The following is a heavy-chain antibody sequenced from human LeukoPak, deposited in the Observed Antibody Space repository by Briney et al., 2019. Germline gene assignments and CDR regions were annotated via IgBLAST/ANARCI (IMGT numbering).Heavy chain of an antibody. CDR1: GFTFSSYA. Sequence: GGSLRLSCAASGFTFSSYAMHWVRQAPGKGLEYVSAISSNGGSTYYANSVKGRFTISRDNSKNTLYLQMNSLRAEDTAVYYCAKDLKGRTRRYFDYWGQGTLVTVSS. V-gene: IGHV3-64*01. D-gene: IGHD1/OR15-1a*01. CDR2: ISSNGGST. J-gene: IGHJ4*02. CDR3: AKDLKGRTRRYFDY.